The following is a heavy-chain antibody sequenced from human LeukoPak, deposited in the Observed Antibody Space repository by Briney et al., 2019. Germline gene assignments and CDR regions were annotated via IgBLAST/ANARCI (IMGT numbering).Heavy chain of an antibody. Sequence: SETLSLTCTVSGGSISSYYWSWIRQPPGKGLEWIGYIYYSGSTNYNPSLKSRVTISVDTAKNQFSLKLSSITAADTAVYYCARIPAGKGYYYYYMDVWGKGTTVTVSS. CDR1: GGSISSYY. CDR2: IYYSGST. V-gene: IGHV4-59*01. D-gene: IGHD6-13*01. J-gene: IGHJ6*03. CDR3: ARIPAGKGYYYYYMDV.